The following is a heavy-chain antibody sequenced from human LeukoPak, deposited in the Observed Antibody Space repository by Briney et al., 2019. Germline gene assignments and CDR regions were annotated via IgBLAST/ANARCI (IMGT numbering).Heavy chain of an antibody. D-gene: IGHD1-26*01. J-gene: IGHJ4*02. CDR2: INPSGGST. CDR3: ARDLSYSGSYALLSAFDY. CDR1: GYTFTSYG. V-gene: IGHV1-46*01. Sequence: GASVKVSCKASGYTFTSYGISWVRQAPGQGLEWMGIINPSGGSTSYAQKFQGRVTMTRDMSTSTVYMELSSLRSEDTAVYYCARDLSYSGSYALLSAFDYWGRGTLVTVSS.